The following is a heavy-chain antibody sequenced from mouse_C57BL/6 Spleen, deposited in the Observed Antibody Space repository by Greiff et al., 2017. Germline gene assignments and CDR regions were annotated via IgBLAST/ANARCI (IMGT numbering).Heavy chain of an antibody. CDR3: ARLAYDYDFYYYAIDY. CDR2: INPNNGGT. J-gene: IGHJ4*01. V-gene: IGHV1-26*01. Sequence: VQLKQSGPELVKPGASVKISCKASGYTFTDYYMNWVKQSHGKSLEWIGDINPNNGGTSYNQKFKGKATLTVDKSSSTAYMELRSLTSEDSAVYFCARLAYDYDFYYYAIDYWGQGTSVTVSS. D-gene: IGHD2-4*01. CDR1: GYTFTDYY.